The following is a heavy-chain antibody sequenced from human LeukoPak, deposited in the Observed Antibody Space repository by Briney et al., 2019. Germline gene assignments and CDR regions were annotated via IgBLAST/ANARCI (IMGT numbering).Heavy chain of an antibody. J-gene: IGHJ4*02. CDR2: IYYSGST. V-gene: IGHV4-31*03. CDR1: GGSISSGGYY. D-gene: IGHD3-10*01. CDR3: ARGMRYYYGSGSAIDY. Sequence: SETLSLTCTVSGGSISSGGYYWSWIRQHPGKGLEWIGYIYYSGSTYYNPSLKSRVTISVDTSKNQFSLKLSSVTAAGTAVYYCARGMRYYYGSGSAIDYWGQGTLVTVSS.